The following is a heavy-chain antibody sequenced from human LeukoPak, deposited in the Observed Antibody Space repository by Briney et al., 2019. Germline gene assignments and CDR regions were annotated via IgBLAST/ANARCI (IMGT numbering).Heavy chain of an antibody. D-gene: IGHD1-7*01. CDR2: INHRGST. CDR3: ARGNYDYFDY. CDR1: GGSFSGYH. Sequence: PSETLSLTCAVYGGSFSGYHWSWIRQPPGKGLEWVGEINHRGSTNYNPSLKSRVTISVDTSKNQFSLKLSSVTPADTAVYYCARGNYDYFDYRGQGTLVTVSS. V-gene: IGHV4-34*01. J-gene: IGHJ4*02.